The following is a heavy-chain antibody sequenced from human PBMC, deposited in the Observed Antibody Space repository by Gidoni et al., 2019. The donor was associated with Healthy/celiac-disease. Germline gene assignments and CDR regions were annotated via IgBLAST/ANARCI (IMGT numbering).Heavy chain of an antibody. CDR1: VHTFPGYY. Sequence: QVQLVQSGAAVKKPGASVMVSCKASVHTFPGYYLHSVRQAPGHGLEWMGWINPNSGGTNYAQKLQSRVTMTKNTSISTAYMDLSRLGSDDTAVYYCAGGPATDLTVDYWGQGTLVTVSS. CDR2: INPNSGGT. CDR3: AGGPATDLTVDY. V-gene: IGHV1-2*02. J-gene: IGHJ4*02. D-gene: IGHD2-2*01.